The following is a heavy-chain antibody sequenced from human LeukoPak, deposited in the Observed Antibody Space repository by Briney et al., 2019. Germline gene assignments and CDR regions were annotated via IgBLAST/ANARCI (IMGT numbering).Heavy chain of an antibody. J-gene: IGHJ4*02. CDR3: ARHYNNVWFTFDS. V-gene: IGHV3-21*01. CDR1: GFTFSSYS. CDR2: ISSSSTYI. Sequence: GGSLRLSCAASGFTFSSYSMNWVRQAPGKGLEWVSSISSSSTYIYYADSVKGRFTISRDNAKNSLYLQMNSLRAEDTAVYYCARHYNNVWFTFDSWGQGTLVTVSS. D-gene: IGHD6-19*01.